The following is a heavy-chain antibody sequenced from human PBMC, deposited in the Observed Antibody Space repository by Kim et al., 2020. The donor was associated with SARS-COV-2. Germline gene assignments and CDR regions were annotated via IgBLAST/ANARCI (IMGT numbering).Heavy chain of an antibody. CDR1: GFSFSDYY. CDR3: ARDRFGELSHTHTYWYYGLDV. Sequence: GGPLRLSCAASGFSFSDYYMNWIRQAPGKGLEWVSDITTGSTCTQYADSVKGRFTISRDDAKNSLYLQMNSLRAEDTATYYCARDRFGELSHTHTYWYYGLDVWGQWTTVTVSS. CDR2: ITTGSTCT. V-gene: IGHV3-11*06. J-gene: IGHJ6*02. D-gene: IGHD3-10*01.